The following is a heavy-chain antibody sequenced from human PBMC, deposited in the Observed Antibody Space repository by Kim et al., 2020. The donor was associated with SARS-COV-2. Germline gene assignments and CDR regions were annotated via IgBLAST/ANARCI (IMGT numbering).Heavy chain of an antibody. V-gene: IGHV4-39*07. CDR3: ARGQGLRYFDWLSDWFDP. Sequence: SETLSLTCTVSGGSISSSSYYWGWIRQPPGKGLEWIGSIYYSGSTYYNPSLKIRVTISVDTSKNQFSLKLSSVTAADTAVYYCARGQGLRYFDWLSDWFDPWGQGTLVTVSS. CDR2: IYYSGST. J-gene: IGHJ5*02. D-gene: IGHD3-9*01. CDR1: GGSISSSSYY.